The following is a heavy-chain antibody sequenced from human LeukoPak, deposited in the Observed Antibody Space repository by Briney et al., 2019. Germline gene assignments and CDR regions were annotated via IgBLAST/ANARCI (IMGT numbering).Heavy chain of an antibody. D-gene: IGHD5-24*01. V-gene: IGHV4-4*02. J-gene: IGHJ4*02. CDR3: ALGYNDIWEL. CDR1: SGSISSSTW. Sequence: SETLSLTCAVSSGSISSSTWWSWVRQPPGKGLEWIGEINHSGSTHYTPSLKSRVTISVDTSDNKFSLKMISVTAADAAVYYCALGYNDIWELWGRGTLVAVSS. CDR2: INHSGST.